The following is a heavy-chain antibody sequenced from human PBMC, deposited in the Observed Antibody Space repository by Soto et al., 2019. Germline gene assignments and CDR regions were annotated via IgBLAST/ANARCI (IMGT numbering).Heavy chain of an antibody. CDR1: GNTFASHG. CDR3: ARVDPRGVAVVRGY. J-gene: IGHJ4*02. CDR2: ISGFNGQT. V-gene: IGHV1-18*01. D-gene: IGHD3-10*01. Sequence: QVQLVQSGPEVKKPGASVKVSCKASGNTFASHGFSWVRQAPGQGLEWMRWISGFNGQTNYALKFQGRVTLTTDTSTSTAYMELRSLRSDDTAVYFCARVDPRGVAVVRGYWGQGTLVTVSS.